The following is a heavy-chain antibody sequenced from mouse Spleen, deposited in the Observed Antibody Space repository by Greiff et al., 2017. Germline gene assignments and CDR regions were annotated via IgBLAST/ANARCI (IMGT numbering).Heavy chain of an antibody. Sequence: QVQLQQPGAELVKPGASVKLSCKASGYTFTSYWMHWVKQRPGQGLEWIGMIHPNSGSTNYNEKFKSKATLTVDKSSSTAYMQLSSLTSEDSAVYYCSYYSYDGFAYWGQGTLVTVSA. CDR3: SYYSYDGFAY. CDR1: GYTFTSYW. D-gene: IGHD2-12*01. CDR2: IHPNSGST. V-gene: IGHV1-64*01. J-gene: IGHJ3*01.